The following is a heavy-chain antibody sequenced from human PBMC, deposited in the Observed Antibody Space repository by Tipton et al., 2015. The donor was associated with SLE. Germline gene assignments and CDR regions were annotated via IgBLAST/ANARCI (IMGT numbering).Heavy chain of an antibody. CDR3: AREVGTSVDI. V-gene: IGHV4-59*12. J-gene: IGHJ4*02. Sequence: LSLTCTVSGGSISSYYWSWIRQPPGKGLEWIGYIHYSGTTNYNPSLKSRVIMSVDTSKNQFSLNLSSVTAADTAVYFCAREVGTSVDIWGQGSQVTVSS. CDR2: IHYSGTT. CDR1: GGSISSYY. D-gene: IGHD4-11*01.